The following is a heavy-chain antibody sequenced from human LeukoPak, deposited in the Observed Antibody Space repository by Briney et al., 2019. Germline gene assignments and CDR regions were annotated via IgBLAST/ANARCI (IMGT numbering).Heavy chain of an antibody. Sequence: AETLCLTCAVYGVSFSGYYWSWIRQPPGKGLEWMGKINHSGSTNYNPSLKSRVTISVDKYKKHFPLTLSSVTDADTAVYYCARWWGFATWGPGTLVTVSS. V-gene: IGHV4-34*01. J-gene: IGHJ5*02. CDR3: ARWWGFAT. D-gene: IGHD2-15*01. CDR1: GVSFSGYY. CDR2: INHSGST.